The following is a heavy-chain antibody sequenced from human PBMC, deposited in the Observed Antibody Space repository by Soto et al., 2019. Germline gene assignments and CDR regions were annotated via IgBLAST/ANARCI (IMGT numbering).Heavy chain of an antibody. CDR3: ARDPTVTTNYYYYMDV. D-gene: IGHD4-4*01. CDR1: GYTFTSYG. J-gene: IGHJ6*03. Sequence: ASVKVSCKASGYTFTSYGISWVRQAPGQGLEWMGWISAYNGNTNYAQKLQGRVTMTKDTSTSTAYMELRSLRSDDTAVYYCARDPTVTTNYYYYMDVWGKGTTVTVSS. CDR2: ISAYNGNT. V-gene: IGHV1-18*01.